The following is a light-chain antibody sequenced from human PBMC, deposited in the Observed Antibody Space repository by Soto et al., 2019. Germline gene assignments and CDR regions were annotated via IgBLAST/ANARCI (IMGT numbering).Light chain of an antibody. J-gene: IGKJ1*01. V-gene: IGKV1-5*01. CDR3: QQYSTYPWT. Sequence: DIPLTQSPSTLSASVGDRVSITCRASQSISTWLAWYQQKPGKAPKLLIFDASSLESRVSSRFSGRGSGTQFTLTISSLQPDDFATYYGQQYSTYPWTFGQGTKVDIK. CDR1: QSISTW. CDR2: DAS.